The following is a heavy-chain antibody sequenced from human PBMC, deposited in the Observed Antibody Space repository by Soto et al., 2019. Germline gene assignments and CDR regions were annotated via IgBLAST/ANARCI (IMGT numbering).Heavy chain of an antibody. CDR1: GFTFSSYS. CDR3: ARDGDIVVVPASSGSYHYYGMDV. D-gene: IGHD2-2*01. Sequence: GGSLRLSCAASGFTFSSYSMNWVRQAPGKGLEWVSSISSSSSYIYYADSVKGRFTISRDNAKNSLYLQMNSLRAEDTAVYYCARDGDIVVVPASSGSYHYYGMDVWGQGTTVTVSS. J-gene: IGHJ6*02. V-gene: IGHV3-21*01. CDR2: ISSSSSYI.